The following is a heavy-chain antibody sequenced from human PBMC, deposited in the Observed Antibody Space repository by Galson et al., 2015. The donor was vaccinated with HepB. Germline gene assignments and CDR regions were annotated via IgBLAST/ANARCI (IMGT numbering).Heavy chain of an antibody. Sequence: SVKVSCQASGYTFTSDGISWVRQAPGQGLEWMGWISAYNGNTNYAQKLQGRVTMTTDKSTSTAYMELRSLISDDTAVYYCARLRVGGLERRWDWFDPWGQGTLVTVSS. CDR3: ARLRVGGLERRWDWFDP. CDR2: ISAYNGNT. CDR1: GYTFTSDG. J-gene: IGHJ5*02. V-gene: IGHV1-18*01. D-gene: IGHD1-1*01.